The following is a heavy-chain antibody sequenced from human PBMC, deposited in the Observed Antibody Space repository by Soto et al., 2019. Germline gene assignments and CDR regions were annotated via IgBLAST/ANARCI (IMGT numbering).Heavy chain of an antibody. J-gene: IGHJ5*02. V-gene: IGHV4-59*01. Sequence: PSETLSLTCTVSGGSISSYYWSWIRQPPGKGLEWIGYIYYSGSTNYNPSLKSRVTISVDTSKNQFSLKLSSVTAADTAVYYCARNYYGSGSYLFEPWGQGTLVTVPS. CDR3: ARNYYGSGSYLFEP. CDR1: GGSISSYY. CDR2: IYYSGST. D-gene: IGHD3-10*01.